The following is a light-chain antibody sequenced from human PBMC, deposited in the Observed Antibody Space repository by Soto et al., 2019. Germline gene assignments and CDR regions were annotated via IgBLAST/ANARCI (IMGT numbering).Light chain of an antibody. Sequence: QSVLTQPPSVSAAPGQRVTISCSGSSSNIGNNYVSWYQQLPGTAPKLLIYDNNKRPSGIPDRFSGSKSGTSATVGITGLQTGDEADYYCGTWDSSLTAFVFGTGIKLTVL. CDR1: SSNIGNNY. CDR3: GTWDSSLTAFV. V-gene: IGLV1-51*01. CDR2: DNN. J-gene: IGLJ1*01.